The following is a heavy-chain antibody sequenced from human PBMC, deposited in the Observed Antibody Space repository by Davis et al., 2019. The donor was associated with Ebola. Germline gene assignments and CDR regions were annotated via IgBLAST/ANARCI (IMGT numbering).Heavy chain of an antibody. CDR3: ARASFGYNSGWYADY. V-gene: IGHV1-69*05. J-gene: IGHJ4*02. Sequence: AASVKVSCKASGGSFRRYAFSWVRQAPGQGIEWMADIVPVFDTLQYAEKFQGRVTITTDTSASTVYLDLTSLRSDDTAVFYCARASFGYNSGWYADYWGPGSLVTVSS. CDR2: IVPVFDTL. D-gene: IGHD6-19*01. CDR1: GGSFRRYA.